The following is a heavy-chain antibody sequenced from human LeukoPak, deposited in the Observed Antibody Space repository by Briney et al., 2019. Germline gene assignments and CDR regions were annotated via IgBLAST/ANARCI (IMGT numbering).Heavy chain of an antibody. CDR1: GFTFSGFS. D-gene: IGHD6-13*01. Sequence: GGSLRLSCAASGFTFSGFSMNWVRQAPGKGLEWVSYISSSRSTIYYADSVKGRFTISRDNAKNSLYLQMNSLRAEDTALYYCAKATSSWHEFDYWGQGTLVTVSS. CDR3: AKATSSWHEFDY. V-gene: IGHV3-48*01. CDR2: ISSSRSTI. J-gene: IGHJ4*02.